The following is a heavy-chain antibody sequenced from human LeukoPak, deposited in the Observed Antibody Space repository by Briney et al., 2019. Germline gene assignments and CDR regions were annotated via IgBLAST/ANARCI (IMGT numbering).Heavy chain of an antibody. CDR3: ARQTTVMGDY. J-gene: IGHJ4*02. D-gene: IGHD4-11*01. V-gene: IGHV4-39*01. CDR2: IYYSGSI. Sequence: PSETLPLTCTVSGGSISSSTYYWGWIRQPPGKGLEWIGNIYYSGSIYYNPSLKSRVTISVDKSKNQFSLRLSSVTAADTAVYYCARQTTVMGDYWGQGTLVTVSS. CDR1: GGSISSSTYY.